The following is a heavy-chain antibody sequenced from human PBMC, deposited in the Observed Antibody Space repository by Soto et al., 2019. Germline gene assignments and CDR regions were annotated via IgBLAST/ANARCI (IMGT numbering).Heavy chain of an antibody. CDR1: GFTFSDHY. Sequence: EVHLLESGGGLVQPGGSLRLSCAVSGFTFSDHYMECVRQAPVKGLEWVGGSRSTAKSYTTEYAAYVKGRFTISRDDSENSLHLQMNSLKTEDTAVYYCGRESGYCDNPGCSRPIDSWGQGTLVTVSS. D-gene: IGHD2-2*03. J-gene: IGHJ4*02. V-gene: IGHV3-72*01. CDR2: SRSTAKSYTT. CDR3: GRESGYCDNPGCSRPIDS.